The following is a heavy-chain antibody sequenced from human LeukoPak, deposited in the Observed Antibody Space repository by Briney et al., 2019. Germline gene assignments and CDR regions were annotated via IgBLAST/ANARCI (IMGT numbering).Heavy chain of an antibody. CDR1: GGTFSSYA. CDR3: AVFAVARRSFDY. D-gene: IGHD3-3*01. CDR2: IIPIFGTA. V-gene: IGHV1-69*06. J-gene: IGHJ4*02. Sequence: SVTVSCKASGGTFSSYAISWVRQAPGQGLEWMGGIIPIFGTANYAQKFQGRVTITADKSTSTAYMELSSLRSEDTVVYYCAVFAVARRSFDYWGQGTLVTVSS.